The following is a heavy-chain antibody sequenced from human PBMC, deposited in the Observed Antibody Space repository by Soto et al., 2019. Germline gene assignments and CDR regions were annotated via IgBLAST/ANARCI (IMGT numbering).Heavy chain of an antibody. D-gene: IGHD3-3*01. V-gene: IGHV1-69*01. CDR1: GGSFGNSA. J-gene: IGHJ4*02. CDR3: ATGVIWIGSFTGDS. Sequence: QVQLVQSGAEVKKPGSSVKVSCKASGGSFGNSAINWVRQTPGQGLEWLGGFIPVYRTLNYAQKFQGRVTITADEYTGTAYMTLSSLASDDTAVDYCATGVIWIGSFTGDSWGQGPRVTVSS. CDR2: FIPVYRTL.